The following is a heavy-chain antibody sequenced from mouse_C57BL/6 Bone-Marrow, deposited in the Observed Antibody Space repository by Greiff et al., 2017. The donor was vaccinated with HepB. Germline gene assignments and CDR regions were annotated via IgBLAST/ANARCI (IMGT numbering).Heavy chain of an antibody. V-gene: IGHV1-69*01. CDR3: ARSGGVVVDPRFAY. CDR1: GYTFTSYW. CDR2: IYPSDSYT. J-gene: IGHJ3*01. D-gene: IGHD1-1*01. Sequence: QVQLQQPGAELVMPGASVKLSCKASGYTFTSYWMHWVKQSPGQGLEWIGEIYPSDSYTNYNQKFKGKSTLTVDKSSSTAYMQLSSLTSEDSAVYYCARSGGVVVDPRFAYWGQGTLVTVSA.